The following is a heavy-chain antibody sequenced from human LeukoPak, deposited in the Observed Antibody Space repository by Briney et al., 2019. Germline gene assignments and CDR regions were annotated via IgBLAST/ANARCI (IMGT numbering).Heavy chain of an antibody. J-gene: IGHJ3*02. Sequence: GRSLRLSCAASGFTFSSYAMHWVRQAPGKGLEWVAVISYDGSNKYYADSVKGRFTISGDNSKNTLYLQMNSLRAEDTAVYYCAREMGGSGSYYHPHAFDIWGQGTMVTVSS. CDR3: AREMGGSGSYYHPHAFDI. CDR1: GFTFSSYA. D-gene: IGHD3-10*01. CDR2: ISYDGSNK. V-gene: IGHV3-30-3*01.